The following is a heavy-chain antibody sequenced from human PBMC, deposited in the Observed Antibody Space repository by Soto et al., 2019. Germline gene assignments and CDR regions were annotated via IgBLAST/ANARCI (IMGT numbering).Heavy chain of an antibody. J-gene: IGHJ4*02. CDR3: ARGSGYHYWHYY. CDR1: GYTFTSYA. Sequence: ASVKVSCKASGYTFTSYAMHWVRQAPGQRLEWMGWINAGNGNTKYSQKFQGRVTITRDTSASTAYMELSSLRSEDTAVYYCARGSGYHYWHYYWGQRILVTVSS. D-gene: IGHD3-22*01. CDR2: INAGNGNT. V-gene: IGHV1-3*01.